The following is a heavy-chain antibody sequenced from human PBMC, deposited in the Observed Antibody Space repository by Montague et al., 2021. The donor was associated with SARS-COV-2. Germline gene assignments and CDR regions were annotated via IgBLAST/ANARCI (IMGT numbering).Heavy chain of an antibody. CDR3: ARGGGHSADYYYYGMDV. CDR2: IYYSGST. J-gene: IGHJ6*02. D-gene: IGHD2-21*01. Sequence: SETLSLTCTVSGGSINNYYWSWIRQPPGKGLEWIGDIYYSGSTNYNPSLKSRVTISVDTSKNQFSLKLSSVTAADTAVYYCARGGGHSADYYYYGMDVWGQGTTVTVSS. CDR1: GGSINNYY. V-gene: IGHV4-59*01.